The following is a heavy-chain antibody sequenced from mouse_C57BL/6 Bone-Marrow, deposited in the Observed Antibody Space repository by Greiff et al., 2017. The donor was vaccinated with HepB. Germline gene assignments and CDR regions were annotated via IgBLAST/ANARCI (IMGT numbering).Heavy chain of an antibody. CDR2: FYPGSGSI. CDR3: ARHGRVFITTVVEEAWFAY. D-gene: IGHD1-1*01. Sequence: QVQLQQSGAELVKPGASVKLSCKASGYTFTEYTIHWVKQRSGQGLEWIGWFYPGSGSIKYNEKFKDKATLTADKSSSTVYMELSRLTSEDSAVYFCARHGRVFITTVVEEAWFAYWGQGTLVTVSA. CDR1: GYTFTEYT. J-gene: IGHJ3*01. V-gene: IGHV1-62-2*01.